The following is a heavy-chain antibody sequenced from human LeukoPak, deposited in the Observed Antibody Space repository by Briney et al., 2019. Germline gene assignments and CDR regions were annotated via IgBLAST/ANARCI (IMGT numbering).Heavy chain of an antibody. CDR1: GFTFSSYA. D-gene: IGHD6-13*01. V-gene: IGHV3-30*04. CDR2: ISYDGSNK. Sequence: GGSLRLSCAASGFTFSSYAMHWVRQAPGKGLEWVAVISYDGSNKYYADSVKGRFTISRDNSKNTLYLQMNSLRAEDTAVYYCAKEGIARCFDYWGQGTLVTVSS. CDR3: AKEGIARCFDY. J-gene: IGHJ4*02.